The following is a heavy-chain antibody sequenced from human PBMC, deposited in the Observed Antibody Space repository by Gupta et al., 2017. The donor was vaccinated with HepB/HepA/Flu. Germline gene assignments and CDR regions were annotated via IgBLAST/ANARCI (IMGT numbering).Heavy chain of an antibody. CDR1: GFIVRDNY. V-gene: IGHV3-66*01. CDR2: LHSGGTT. J-gene: IGHJ4*02. Sequence: EVHLVESGGGLVQRGGSLRLTCEASGFIVRDNYMSWVRQAPGQGLEWVSVLHSGGTTYYADSVKGRFTISRDNSKNTLYLQMNSLTAEDTAVYYCAKGGGERWLQLYYFDYWGRGTLVTVSS. CDR3: AKGGGERWLQLYYFDY. D-gene: IGHD5-24*01.